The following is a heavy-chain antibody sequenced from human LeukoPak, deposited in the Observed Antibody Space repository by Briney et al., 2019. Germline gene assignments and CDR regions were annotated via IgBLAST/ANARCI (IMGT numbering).Heavy chain of an antibody. J-gene: IGHJ3*02. CDR1: GGSFSGYY. Sequence: SETLSLTCAVYGGSFSGYYWAWIRQPPGKGLEWIGSSSYSGSPYYNPSLKSRVTISVDTSQNQFSLKLSSVTAADTAVYYCASRAVALNAFDIWGQGTMVTVPS. CDR3: ASRAVALNAFDI. V-gene: IGHV4-34*01. CDR2: SSYSGSP. D-gene: IGHD2-21*01.